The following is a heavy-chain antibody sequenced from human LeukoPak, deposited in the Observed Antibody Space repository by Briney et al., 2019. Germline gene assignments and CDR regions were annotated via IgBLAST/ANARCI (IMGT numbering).Heavy chain of an antibody. J-gene: IGHJ4*02. CDR1: GFTFSIND. D-gene: IGHD6-19*01. CDR3: AKGGWLEY. Sequence: GESLRVSCAASGFTFSINDMSWVRQAPGRGLEWVSVSSVSGGATYYADSVKGRFTISRDNSKNTLYLQMNSLRAEDTAVYYCAKGGWLEYWGQGTLVTVSP. CDR2: SSVSGGAT. V-gene: IGHV3-23*01.